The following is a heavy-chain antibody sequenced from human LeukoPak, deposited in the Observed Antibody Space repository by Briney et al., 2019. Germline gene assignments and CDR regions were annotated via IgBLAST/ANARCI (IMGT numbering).Heavy chain of an antibody. V-gene: IGHV5-51*01. CDR2: IYPGDSDT. D-gene: IGHD6-13*01. Sequence: GESLKISCKGSGYSFTSYWIGWVRQMPGKGLEWMGIIYPGDSDTRYSPSFQGQVTISADKSISTAYLQWSSLKASDTAMYYCTRHVGIAAAEYYFDYWGQGTLVTVSS. J-gene: IGHJ4*02. CDR3: TRHVGIAAAEYYFDY. CDR1: GYSFTSYW.